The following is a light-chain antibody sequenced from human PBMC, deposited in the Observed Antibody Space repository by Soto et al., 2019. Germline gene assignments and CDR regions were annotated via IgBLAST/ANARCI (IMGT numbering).Light chain of an antibody. J-gene: IGKJ1*01. CDR2: AAS. CDR3: PQYGSSPVT. CDR1: QSVSSN. Sequence: EVGLTQSPATLSLSPGERATLSCRASQSVSSNLSWYQQKPGQAPSLLIYAASSRATRIPDRCSGSGSGTDFTLTISRLEPEDFAVYYCPQYGSSPVTFGQRTK. V-gene: IGKV3-20*01.